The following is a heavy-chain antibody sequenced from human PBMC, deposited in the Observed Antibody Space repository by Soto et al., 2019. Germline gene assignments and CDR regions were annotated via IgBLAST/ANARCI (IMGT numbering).Heavy chain of an antibody. V-gene: IGHV1-69*02. Sequence: QVQLVQSGAEVKRPGSSVKVSCQTSGGTFRTYTINWVRQAPGQGLEWMGRIIPILDVANYAQKFQGRVTITAEKSTSTAHMELRSLRSEDTAVYYCARSIQELIGVAGPKDIWFDPWGQGTLVTVSS. J-gene: IGHJ5*02. D-gene: IGHD6-19*01. CDR3: ARSIQELIGVAGPKDIWFDP. CDR2: IIPILDVA. CDR1: GGTFRTYT.